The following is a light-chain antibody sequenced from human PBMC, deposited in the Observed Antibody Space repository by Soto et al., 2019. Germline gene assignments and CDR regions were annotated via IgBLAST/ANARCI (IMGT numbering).Light chain of an antibody. Sequence: IVLTQSPGTLSLSPGERATLSCRASQSVSSSYLAWYQQKPGQAPRLLIYGASSRATGIPDRFSGSGSGTDFTLTISRLEPGDLAVYYCQQYVTSPPGTFGQGTKVEIK. CDR3: QQYVTSPPGT. V-gene: IGKV3-20*01. J-gene: IGKJ1*01. CDR2: GAS. CDR1: QSVSSSY.